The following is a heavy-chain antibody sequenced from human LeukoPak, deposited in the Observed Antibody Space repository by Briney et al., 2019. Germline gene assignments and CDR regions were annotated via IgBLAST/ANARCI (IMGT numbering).Heavy chain of an antibody. J-gene: IGHJ4*02. D-gene: IGHD6-13*01. CDR1: GFTFNSFG. CDR3: ARLVMEAAGTPFDY. Sequence: GGSLRLSCAASGFTFNSFGMHWVRQAPGKGLEWVAVISYDGSNKYFADSVKGRFTISRDNSKNTLYLQMNSLRAEDTAVYYCARLVMEAAGTPFDYWGQGTLVTVSS. V-gene: IGHV3-30*03. CDR2: ISYDGSNK.